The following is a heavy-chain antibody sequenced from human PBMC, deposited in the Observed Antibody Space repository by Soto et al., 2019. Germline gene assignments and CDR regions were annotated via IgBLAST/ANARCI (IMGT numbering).Heavy chain of an antibody. J-gene: IGHJ5*02. D-gene: IGHD3-22*01. Sequence: QVRLVQSGAEVKKPGSSVKVSCKASGGTFSTYTITWVRQAPGQGLEWMGRIIPIIGIINYAQKFQGRVTITADKFTGTAYMELTRLRSDDTAVYYCAGDPDSHYNDSHASSYPWGQGTLVTVSS. CDR1: GGTFSTYT. V-gene: IGHV1-69*08. CDR2: IIPIIGII. CDR3: AGDPDSHYNDSHASSYP.